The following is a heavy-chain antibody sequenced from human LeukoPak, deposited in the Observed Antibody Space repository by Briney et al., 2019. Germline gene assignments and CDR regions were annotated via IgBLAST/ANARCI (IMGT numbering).Heavy chain of an antibody. CDR2: ISGSGGSI. Sequence: GGSLRLSCAASGFTFSRFSINWVRQAPGKGLEWVSYISGSGGSIVYADSVKGRFTISRDNAKNSLYLQMDNLREEDTAVYYCAREPRDSDSWVDYWGQGTLVTVSS. CDR3: AREPRDSDSWVDY. CDR1: GFTFSRFS. D-gene: IGHD2-15*01. J-gene: IGHJ4*02. V-gene: IGHV3-48*02.